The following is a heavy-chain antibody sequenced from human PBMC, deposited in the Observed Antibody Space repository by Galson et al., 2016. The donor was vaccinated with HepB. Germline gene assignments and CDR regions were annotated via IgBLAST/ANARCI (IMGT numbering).Heavy chain of an antibody. CDR3: AKRRENWGHFDY. CDR2: ISGSGDST. J-gene: IGHJ4*02. CDR1: GFTFSSYV. Sequence: SLRLSCAASGFTFSSYVMSWVRQAPGKGLQWVSAISGSGDSTFCADSVKGRFTISRDNSKNTLYLQMDSLRADDTALYYCAKRRENWGHFDYWGQGTLVTVSS. V-gene: IGHV3-23*01. D-gene: IGHD7-27*01.